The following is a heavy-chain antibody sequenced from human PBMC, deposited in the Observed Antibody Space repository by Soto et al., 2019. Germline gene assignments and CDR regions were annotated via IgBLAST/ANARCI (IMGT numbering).Heavy chain of an antibody. CDR2: IYYSGST. CDR3: ARGRGSRAFDI. J-gene: IGHJ3*02. CDR1: VGSISSGGYY. V-gene: IGHV4-31*03. Sequence: PSETLSLTCTFSVGSISSGGYYWSWIRQHPGKGLEWIGYIYYSGSTYYNPSLKSRVTISVDTSKNQFSLKLSSVTAADTAVYYCARGRGSRAFDIWGQGTMVTVSS. D-gene: IGHD2-15*01.